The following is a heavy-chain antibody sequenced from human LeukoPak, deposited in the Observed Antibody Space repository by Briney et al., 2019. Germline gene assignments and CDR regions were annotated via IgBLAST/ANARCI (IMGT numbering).Heavy chain of an antibody. V-gene: IGHV3-53*04. CDR1: GFTVSSNY. Sequence: GGSLRLSCAASGFTVSSNYMSWVRQAPGKGLEGVSVIYSGGSTYYSDSVKGRFTISRHNSKNTLYLQMNSLRAEDTAVYYCARDRVAVAGTALYYYGMDVWGQGTTVTVSS. J-gene: IGHJ6*02. D-gene: IGHD6-19*01. CDR2: IYSGGST. CDR3: ARDRVAVAGTALYYYGMDV.